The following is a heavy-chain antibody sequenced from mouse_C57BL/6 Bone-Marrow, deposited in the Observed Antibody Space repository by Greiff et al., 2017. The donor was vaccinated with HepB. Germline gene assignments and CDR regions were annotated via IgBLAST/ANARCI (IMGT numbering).Heavy chain of an antibody. CDR1: GFTFSDYY. D-gene: IGHD1-1*01. V-gene: IGHV5-12*01. CDR2: ISNGGGST. J-gene: IGHJ1*03. Sequence: EVQLMESGGGLVQPGGSLKLSCAASGFTFSDYYMYWVRQTPEKRLEWVAYISNGGGSTYYPDTVKGRFTISRDNAKNTLYLQMSRLKSEDTAMYYCARQDYYGSSYVGYFDVWGTGTTVTVSS. CDR3: ARQDYYGSSYVGYFDV.